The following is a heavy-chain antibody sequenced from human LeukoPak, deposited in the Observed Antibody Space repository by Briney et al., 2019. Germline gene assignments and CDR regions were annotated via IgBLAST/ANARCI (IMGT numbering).Heavy chain of an antibody. CDR2: IIPIFGTA. J-gene: IGHJ4*02. V-gene: IGHV1-69*13. Sequence: ASVKVSCKASGGTFSSYAISWVRQAPGQGLEWMGGIIPIFGTANYAQKFQGRVTITADESTSTAYMELSSLRSEDTAVYYCARGGRDGYKAPPDYWGQGTLVTVSS. CDR1: GGTFSSYA. CDR3: ARGGRDGYKAPPDY. D-gene: IGHD5-24*01.